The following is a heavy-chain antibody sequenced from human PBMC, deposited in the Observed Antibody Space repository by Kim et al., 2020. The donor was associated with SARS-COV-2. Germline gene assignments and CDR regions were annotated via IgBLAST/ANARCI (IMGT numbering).Heavy chain of an antibody. Sequence: ASVKVSCKASGYTFTSYGISWVRQAPGQGLEWMGWISAYNGNTNYAQKLQGRVTMTTDTSTSTAYMELRSLRSDDTAVYYCARYQYDYVWGSYRPGGWFDPWGQGTLVTVSS. D-gene: IGHD3-16*02. CDR1: GYTFTSYG. CDR2: ISAYNGNT. J-gene: IGHJ5*02. V-gene: IGHV1-18*01. CDR3: ARYQYDYVWGSYRPGGWFDP.